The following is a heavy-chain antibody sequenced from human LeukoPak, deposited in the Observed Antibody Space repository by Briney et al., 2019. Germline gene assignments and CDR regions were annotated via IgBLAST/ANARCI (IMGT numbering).Heavy chain of an antibody. CDR2: MYHSGSI. V-gene: IGHV4-59*01. Sequence: PSETLSLTCSVSGGSITSDYWNWIRQPPGKGLEWIGYMYHSGSITYNPSLKSRITMSVDTSKNHFSLKLTSVTAADTAVYFCARGFIAVAGTALNWFDPWGPGTLVTVSS. CDR1: GGSITSDY. J-gene: IGHJ5*02. CDR3: ARGFIAVAGTALNWFDP. D-gene: IGHD6-19*01.